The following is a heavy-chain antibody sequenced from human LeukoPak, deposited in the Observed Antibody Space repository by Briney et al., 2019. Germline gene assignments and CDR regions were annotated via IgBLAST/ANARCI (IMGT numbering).Heavy chain of an antibody. V-gene: IGHV4-38-2*01. CDR1: GYSISSGYQ. Sequence: TSETLSLTCGVSGYSISSGYQWAWIRQSPGKGLEWIGSIYHSGSAHYNPSLKSRVTISVDTSKNQFSLKLSSVTAADTAVYYCARSRRRGSSTSLYYFDYWGQGTLVTVSS. CDR3: ARSRRRGSSTSLYYFDY. CDR2: IYHSGSA. D-gene: IGHD2-2*01. J-gene: IGHJ4*02.